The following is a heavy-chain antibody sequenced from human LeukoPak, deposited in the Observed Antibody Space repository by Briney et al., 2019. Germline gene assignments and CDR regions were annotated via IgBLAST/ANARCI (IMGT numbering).Heavy chain of an antibody. D-gene: IGHD5-18*01. V-gene: IGHV4-59*01. CDR2: IYYCGST. CDR1: GGSISSYY. J-gene: IGHJ4*02. Sequence: SETLSLTCTVSGGSISSYYWSWIRQPPGKGLEWIGYIYYCGSTNYNPSLKSRVTISVDTSKNQFSLKLSSVTAADTAVYYCARGPQRGYSYGNFDYWGQGTLVTVSS. CDR3: ARGPQRGYSYGNFDY.